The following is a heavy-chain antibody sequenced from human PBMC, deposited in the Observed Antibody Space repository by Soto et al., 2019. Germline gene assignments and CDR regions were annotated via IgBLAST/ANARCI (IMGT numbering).Heavy chain of an antibody. CDR3: ARGGVSTRTFNH. Sequence: PXESLKIYRKGSGYNFAGYLIAWVRQMPGKGLDLMGIIYPSDSDTRYRPSFQGQVTISADKSITSAYLPWSSLRASDTAMYYCARGGVSTRTFNHWGQGTPVTVSS. J-gene: IGHJ4*02. CDR2: IYPSDSDT. V-gene: IGHV5-51*01. D-gene: IGHD1-1*01. CDR1: GYNFAGYL.